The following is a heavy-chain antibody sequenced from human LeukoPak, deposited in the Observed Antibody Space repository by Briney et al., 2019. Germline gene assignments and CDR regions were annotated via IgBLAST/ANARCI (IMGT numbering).Heavy chain of an antibody. V-gene: IGHV3-33*06. CDR3: AKGSYYFDY. D-gene: IGHD6-6*01. Sequence: PGGSLRLSCAASGFTFSSYGMHWVRQAPGKGLEWVAVIWYDGSNKYYADSVKGQFTISRDNSKNTLNLQMNSLRAEDTAVYYCAKGSYYFDYWGQGTLVTVSS. CDR2: IWYDGSNK. CDR1: GFTFSSYG. J-gene: IGHJ4*02.